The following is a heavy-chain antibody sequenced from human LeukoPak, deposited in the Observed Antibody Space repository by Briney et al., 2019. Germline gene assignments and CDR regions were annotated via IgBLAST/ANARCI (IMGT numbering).Heavy chain of an antibody. Sequence: SETLSLTCAVYGGSFSGYYWSWIRQPPGKGLEWIGEINHSGSTNYNPSLKSRVTISVDTSKNQFSLKLSSVTAADTAVYYCARIRRGQAFDIWGQGTMVTVSS. CDR1: GGSFSGYY. V-gene: IGHV4-34*01. CDR2: INHSGST. CDR3: ARIRRGQAFDI. J-gene: IGHJ3*02. D-gene: IGHD3-10*01.